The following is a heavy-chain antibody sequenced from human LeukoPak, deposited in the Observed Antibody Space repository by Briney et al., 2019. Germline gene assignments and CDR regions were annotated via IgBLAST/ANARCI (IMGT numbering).Heavy chain of an antibody. J-gene: IGHJ4*02. CDR2: IDPSGGST. V-gene: IGHV1-46*04. D-gene: IGHD6-13*01. CDR1: GYTFTSYY. CDR3: ARGLSTSWQNFDY. Sequence: ASVKVSCKASGYTFTSYYIHWVRQAPGQGLEWMGIIDPSGGSTNYLQKLQGRVTMTRDTSTSTVYMELGSLRSEDTAVYYCARGLSTSWQNFDYWGQGTLVTVSS.